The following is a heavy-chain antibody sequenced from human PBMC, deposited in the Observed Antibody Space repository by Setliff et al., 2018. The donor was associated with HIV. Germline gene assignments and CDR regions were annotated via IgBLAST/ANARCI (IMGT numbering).Heavy chain of an antibody. CDR3: ARDQKGYSYGYFDS. Sequence: SETLSLTCRVSGGSIRDYYWNWIRQPAGKGLEWIGRIYSDGSTNYNPSLKSRVTMSVDTSKNQFSLKLSSVTAADTAVYYCARDQKGYSYGYFDSWGPGTLVTVSS. D-gene: IGHD5-18*01. V-gene: IGHV4-4*07. CDR2: IYSDGST. CDR1: GGSIRDYY. J-gene: IGHJ4*02.